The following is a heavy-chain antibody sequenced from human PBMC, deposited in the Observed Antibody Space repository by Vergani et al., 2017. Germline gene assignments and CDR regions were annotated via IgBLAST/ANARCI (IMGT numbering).Heavy chain of an antibody. Sequence: QVQLVQSGAEVKKPGASVKVSCKASGYTFTSYAMHWVRQAPGQRLEWMGWINGGNCNTNYAQKFQERVTITRDMATSTAYMELSSLRSEDTAVYYCAADPSRSLYGMDVWGQGTTVTVSS. J-gene: IGHJ6*02. V-gene: IGHV1-3*01. D-gene: IGHD6-13*01. CDR3: AADPSRSLYGMDV. CDR2: INGGNCNT. CDR1: GYTFTSYA.